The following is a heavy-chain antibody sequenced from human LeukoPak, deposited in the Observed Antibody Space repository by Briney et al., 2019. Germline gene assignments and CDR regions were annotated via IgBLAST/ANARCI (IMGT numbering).Heavy chain of an antibody. CDR1: GCTFSSYA. V-gene: IGHV1-69*04. D-gene: IGHD1-26*01. Sequence: SVKVSCTASGCTFSSYAISWVRQAPGQGLEWMGRIIPILGIANYAQKFQGRVTITADKSTSTAYMELSSLRSEDTAVYFCAGNIVGDGSDYWGQGTLVTVSS. CDR2: IIPILGIA. CDR3: AGNIVGDGSDY. J-gene: IGHJ4*02.